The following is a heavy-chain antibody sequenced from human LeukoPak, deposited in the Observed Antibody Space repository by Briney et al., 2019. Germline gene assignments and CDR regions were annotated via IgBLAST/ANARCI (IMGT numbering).Heavy chain of an antibody. Sequence: ASVKVSCKASGYSFTNYDINWVRQATGQGLEWTGWMNPNSGNTGYAQKFQGRVTMPRNTSISTAYMELSSLRSEDTAVYYCARAPGYCSSTSCLYWFDPWGQGTLVTVSS. J-gene: IGHJ5*02. CDR1: GYSFTNYD. V-gene: IGHV1-8*01. CDR3: ARAPGYCSSTSCLYWFDP. CDR2: MNPNSGNT. D-gene: IGHD2-2*01.